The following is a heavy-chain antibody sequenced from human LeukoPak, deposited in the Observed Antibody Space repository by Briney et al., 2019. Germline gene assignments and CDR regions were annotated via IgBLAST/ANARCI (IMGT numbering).Heavy chain of an antibody. CDR2: IYYSGST. CDR1: GGSISSYY. J-gene: IGHJ4*02. D-gene: IGHD2-2*01. CDR3: ARDQPSSY. V-gene: IGHV4-59*12. Sequence: SETLSLTCTGSGGSISSYYWSWIRQPPGKGLEWIGYIYYSGSTYYNPSLKSRVTISVDTSKNQFSLKLRSVTAADTAVYYCARDQPSSYWGQGTLVTVSS.